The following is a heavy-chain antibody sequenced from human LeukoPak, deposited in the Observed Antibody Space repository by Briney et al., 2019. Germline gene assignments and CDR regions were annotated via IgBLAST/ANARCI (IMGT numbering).Heavy chain of an antibody. CDR3: ARARGYSGSYPSY. J-gene: IGHJ4*02. Sequence: SETLSLTCTVSGGSVSSGSYYWSWVRQPPGKGLEWIGYIYYSGSTNYNPSLKSRVTISVDTSKNQFSLKLSSVTAADTAVYYCARARGYSGSYPSYWGQGTLVTVSS. CDR1: GGSVSSGSYY. D-gene: IGHD1-26*01. V-gene: IGHV4-61*01. CDR2: IYYSGST.